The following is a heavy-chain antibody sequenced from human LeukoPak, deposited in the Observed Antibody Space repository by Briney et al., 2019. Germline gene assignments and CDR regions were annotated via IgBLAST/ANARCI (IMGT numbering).Heavy chain of an antibody. V-gene: IGHV3-7*01. CDR3: ASEDWVY. Sequence: GGSLRLSCAASGFTFSSHWMSWVRQAPGKGLEWVANIKQDGSEKYYVDSVKGRFTISRDNAKNSLYLQMNSLRAEDTAVYYCASEDWVYWGQGALVTVSS. CDR1: GFTFSSHW. CDR2: IKQDGSEK. D-gene: IGHD3/OR15-3a*01. J-gene: IGHJ4*02.